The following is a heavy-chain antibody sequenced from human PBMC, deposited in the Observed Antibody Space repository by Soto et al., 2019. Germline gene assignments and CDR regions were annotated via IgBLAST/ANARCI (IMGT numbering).Heavy chain of an antibody. Sequence: QVQLQESGPGPVKPSETLSLTCTVSGGSISSYYWSWIRQPPGKGLEWIGYIYYSGSTNYNPSLKSRVTISVDTSKNQFSLKLSSVTAADTAVYYCARRYGPGFDYWGQGTLVTVSS. D-gene: IGHD4-17*01. J-gene: IGHJ4*02. CDR3: ARRYGPGFDY. CDR2: IYYSGST. CDR1: GGSISSYY. V-gene: IGHV4-59*08.